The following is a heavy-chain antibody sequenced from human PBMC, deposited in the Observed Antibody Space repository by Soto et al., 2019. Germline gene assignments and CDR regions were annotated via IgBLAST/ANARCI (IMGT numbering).Heavy chain of an antibody. CDR2: ISAYNGNT. D-gene: IGHD3-3*01. CDR1: GYTFTSYG. Sequence: ASVKVSCKASGYTFTSYGISWVRQAPGQGLEWMGWISAYNGNTNYAQKLQGRVAMTTDTSTSTAYMELRSLGSDDTAVYYCARVGLTIFGVVIIGWFDPWGQGTLVTVST. J-gene: IGHJ5*02. V-gene: IGHV1-18*01. CDR3: ARVGLTIFGVVIIGWFDP.